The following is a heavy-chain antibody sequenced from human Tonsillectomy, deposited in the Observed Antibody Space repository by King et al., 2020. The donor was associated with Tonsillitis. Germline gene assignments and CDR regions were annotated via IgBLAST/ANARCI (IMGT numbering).Heavy chain of an antibody. V-gene: IGHV3-64*01. Sequence: VQLVESGGGLVQPGGSLRLSCAASGFTFSRYAMHWVRQAPGKGVEYVSAITSNGGRAYYANSVQGRFTISRDNSKNTLYLQMGSLRAEDMAVYYCARPEVYYYGSGSYYYWGQGTPVTVSS. D-gene: IGHD3-10*01. CDR1: GFTFSRYA. CDR2: ITSNGGRA. J-gene: IGHJ4*02. CDR3: ARPEVYYYGSGSYYY.